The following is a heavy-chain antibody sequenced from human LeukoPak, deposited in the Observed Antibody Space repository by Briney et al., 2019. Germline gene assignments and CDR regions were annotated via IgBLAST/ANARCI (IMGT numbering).Heavy chain of an antibody. CDR3: AREARAAAGNNYYYCMDV. V-gene: IGHV4-59*01. Sequence: PSETLSLTCTVSGGSISSYYWSWIRQPPGKGLEWIGYIYYSGSTNYNPSLKSRVTISVDTSKNQFSLKLSSVTAADTAVYYCAREARAAAGNNYYYCMDVWGKGTTVTVSS. D-gene: IGHD6-13*01. J-gene: IGHJ6*03. CDR2: IYYSGST. CDR1: GGSISSYY.